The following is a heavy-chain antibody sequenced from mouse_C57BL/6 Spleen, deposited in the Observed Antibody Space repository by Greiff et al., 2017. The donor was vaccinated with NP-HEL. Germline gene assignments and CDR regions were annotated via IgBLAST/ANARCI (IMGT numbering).Heavy chain of an antibody. D-gene: IGHD2-4*01. J-gene: IGHJ1*03. CDR2: INYDGSST. V-gene: IGHV5-16*01. CDR1: GFTFSDYY. CDR3: ARDMITHWYFDV. Sequence: EVQLVESEGGLVQPGSSMKLSCTASGFTFSDYYMAWVRQVPEKGLEWVANINYDGSSTYYLDSLKSRFIISRDNAKNIQYLQMSSLKSEDTATYYCARDMITHWYFDVWGTGTTVTVSS.